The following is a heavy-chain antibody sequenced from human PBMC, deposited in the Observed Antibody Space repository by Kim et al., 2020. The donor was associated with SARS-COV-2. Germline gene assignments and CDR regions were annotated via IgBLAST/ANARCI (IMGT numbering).Heavy chain of an antibody. D-gene: IGHD1-1*01. J-gene: IGHJ4*02. V-gene: IGHV3-23*01. CDR3: AKDPGTLPRPWFDY. Sequence: ADYVKGRFTNHRDNSKNTLYLQMNSLRAEDTAVYYCAKDPGTLPRPWFDYWGQGTLVTVSS.